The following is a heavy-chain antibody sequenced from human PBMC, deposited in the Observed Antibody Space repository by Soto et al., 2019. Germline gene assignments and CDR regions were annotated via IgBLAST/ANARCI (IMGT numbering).Heavy chain of an antibody. J-gene: IGHJ6*03. D-gene: IGHD3-10*01. CDR3: AREEGSYNRGTFTFDYLDF. V-gene: IGHV1-69*08. CDR1: GGTFTSDT. CDR2: IIPILGTG. Sequence: QVQLVQSGPEVKKSGSSVKVSCKLSGGTFTSDTISWLRRAPGQGLEWMGRIIPILGTGNYAQKFQGRITSTEDKSTNTGYMELSSLTSEDTAIYYWAREEGSYNRGTFTFDYLDFWGNGTTVTVSS.